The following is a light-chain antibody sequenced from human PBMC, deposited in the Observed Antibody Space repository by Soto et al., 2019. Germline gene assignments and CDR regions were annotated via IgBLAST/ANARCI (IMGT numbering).Light chain of an antibody. J-gene: IGKJ1*01. CDR2: GAS. V-gene: IGKV3-15*01. CDR1: QSVRQY. CDR3: QQYNDWLTT. Sequence: TQSPATLSLSPGERVTLSFRASQSVRQYLGWYQQKPGQAPRLLVYGASTRATGIPARFSGSGAGTDFTLTITSLQSEDFGVYFCQQYNDWLTTFGQGTKVDIK.